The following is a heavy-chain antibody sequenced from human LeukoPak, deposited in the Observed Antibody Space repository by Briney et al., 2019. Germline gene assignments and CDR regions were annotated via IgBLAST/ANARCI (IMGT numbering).Heavy chain of an antibody. V-gene: IGHV4-30-2*01. J-gene: IGHJ4*02. CDR3: ARGELPPSIYYDSSGYYFDY. Sequence: SETPSLTCAVSGGSISSGGYSWSWIRQPPGKGLEWIGYIYHSGSTYYNPSLKSRVTISVDRSKNQFSLKLSSVTAADTAVYYCARGELPPSIYYDSSGYYFDYWGQGTLVTVSS. CDR1: GGSISSGGYS. CDR2: IYHSGST. D-gene: IGHD3-22*01.